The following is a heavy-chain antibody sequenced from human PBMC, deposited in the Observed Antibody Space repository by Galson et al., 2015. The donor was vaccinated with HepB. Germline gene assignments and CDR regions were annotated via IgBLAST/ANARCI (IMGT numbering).Heavy chain of an antibody. CDR1: GLTFSTYT. CDR3: ARRDIRNSFDD. Sequence: SLRLSCATSGLTFSTYTMNWARQAPGEGLEWVSSISGGGNSIYYADSVKGRFTISRDNAKNSLYLQMNSLRVEDTAVYYCARRDIRNSFDDWGQGTLVTVSS. J-gene: IGHJ4*02. V-gene: IGHV3-48*04. D-gene: IGHD2-15*01. CDR2: ISGGGNSI.